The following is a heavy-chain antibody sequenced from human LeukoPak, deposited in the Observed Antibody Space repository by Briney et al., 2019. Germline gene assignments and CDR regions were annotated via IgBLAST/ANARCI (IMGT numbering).Heavy chain of an antibody. Sequence: ASVKVSCKASGYTFTGYYMHWVRQAPGQGLEWMGRINPNSGGTNYAQKFQGRVTMTRDTSISTAYMELSRLRSEDTAVYYCARRRLNYYYMDVWGKGTTVTVSS. CDR3: ARRRLNYYYMDV. CDR1: GYTFTGYY. CDR2: INPNSGGT. J-gene: IGHJ6*03. V-gene: IGHV1-2*06. D-gene: IGHD3-16*01.